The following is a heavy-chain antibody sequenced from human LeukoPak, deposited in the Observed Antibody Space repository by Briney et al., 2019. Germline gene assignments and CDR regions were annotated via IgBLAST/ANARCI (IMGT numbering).Heavy chain of an antibody. D-gene: IGHD2-2*01. CDR1: GYTFTSYG. CDR2: ISAYNGNT. V-gene: IGHV1-18*01. J-gene: IGHJ3*02. CDR3: ARVDCSSTSCYGPGAFDI. Sequence: GASVKVSCKASGYTFTSYGISWVRQAPGQGLEWMGWISAYNGNTNYAQKLQGRVTMTTDTSTSTAYMELRSLRTDDTAVYYGARVDCSSTSCYGPGAFDIWGQGTMVTVSS.